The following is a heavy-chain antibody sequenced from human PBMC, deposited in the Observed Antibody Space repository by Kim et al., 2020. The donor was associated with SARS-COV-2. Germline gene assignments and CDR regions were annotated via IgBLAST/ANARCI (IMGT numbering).Heavy chain of an antibody. CDR2: IYYSGST. J-gene: IGHJ6*02. D-gene: IGHD5-12*01. Sequence: SETLSLTCTVSGGSISSYYWSWIRQPPGKGLEWIGYIYYSGSTNYNPSLKSRVTISVDTSKNQFSLKLSSVTAADTAVYYCARVSRGGYDSQGLYYGMDVWGQGTTVTVSS. V-gene: IGHV4-59*01. CDR1: GGSISSYY. CDR3: ARVSRGGYDSQGLYYGMDV.